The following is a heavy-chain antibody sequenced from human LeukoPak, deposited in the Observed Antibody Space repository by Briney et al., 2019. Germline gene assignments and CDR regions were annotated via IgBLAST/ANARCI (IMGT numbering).Heavy chain of an antibody. J-gene: IGHJ4*02. Sequence: SVKVSCKASGGTFSSYAIGWVRQAPGQGLEWMGGIIPIFGTANYAQKFQGRVTITADESTSTAYMELSSLRSEDTAVYYCARDSNSSSSPLYGGGWGPPGYWGRGTLVPV. CDR1: GGTFSSYA. V-gene: IGHV1-69*01. CDR2: IIPIFGTA. D-gene: IGHD6-6*01. CDR3: ARDSNSSSSPLYGGGWGPPGY.